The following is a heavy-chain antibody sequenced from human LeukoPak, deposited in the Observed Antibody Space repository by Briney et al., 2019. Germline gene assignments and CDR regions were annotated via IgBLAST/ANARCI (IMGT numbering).Heavy chain of an antibody. Sequence: SQTLSLTCPVSSGSISSGVYYWSWIRQHPGKGLEWIGYIYYSGSTYYNPSLKSRVTISVDTSKNQFSLKLSSVTAADTAVYYCARGVRWLQLSYFDYWGQGTLVTVSS. J-gene: IGHJ4*02. CDR1: SGSISSGVYY. D-gene: IGHD5-24*01. CDR2: IYYSGST. V-gene: IGHV4-31*03. CDR3: ARGVRWLQLSYFDY.